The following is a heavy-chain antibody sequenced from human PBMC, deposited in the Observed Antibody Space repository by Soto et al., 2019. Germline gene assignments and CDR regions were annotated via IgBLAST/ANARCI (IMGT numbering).Heavy chain of an antibody. V-gene: IGHV4-38-2*01. CDR2: IYHSGST. D-gene: IGHD1-7*01. CDR1: GDSISSGYY. J-gene: IGHJ5*02. CDR3: ARSTNWNYWFDP. Sequence: TSETLSLTCAVSGDSISSGYYWGWIRQPPGKGLEWIGSIYHSGSTYYNPSLKSRVTISVDTSRNQFSLKLSSVTAADMAVYYCARSTNWNYWFDPWGQGTLVTVSS.